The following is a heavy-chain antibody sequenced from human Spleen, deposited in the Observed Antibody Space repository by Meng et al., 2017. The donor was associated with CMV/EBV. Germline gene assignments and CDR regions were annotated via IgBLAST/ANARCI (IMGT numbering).Heavy chain of an antibody. V-gene: IGHV3-9*01. CDR1: GFTFHDYA. Sequence: GVSLRLSCAASGFTFHDYAMHWVRQAPGKGLEWVSGISWNSDFTAYADSVKGRFTISRDNAKNSLFLQMISLGTEDTAFYYCTKDIGAARLANFDYWGQGTLVTVSS. CDR2: ISWNSDFT. J-gene: IGHJ4*02. CDR3: TKDIGAARLANFDY. D-gene: IGHD6-6*01.